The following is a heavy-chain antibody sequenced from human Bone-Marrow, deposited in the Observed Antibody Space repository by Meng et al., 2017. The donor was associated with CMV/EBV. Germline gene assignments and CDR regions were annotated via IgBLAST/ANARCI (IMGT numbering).Heavy chain of an antibody. D-gene: IGHD3-22*01. CDR3: AKPYYYESPSGMDV. V-gene: IGHV3-48*03. Sequence: SLKISCAASGFTFSSYEMNWVRQAPGKGLEWVSYISSSGSTIYYADSVKGRFTISRDNAKNSLYLQMNSLRAEDTAVYYCAKPYYYESPSGMDVWGQGTTVTVSS. CDR1: GFTFSSYE. J-gene: IGHJ6*02. CDR2: ISSSGSTI.